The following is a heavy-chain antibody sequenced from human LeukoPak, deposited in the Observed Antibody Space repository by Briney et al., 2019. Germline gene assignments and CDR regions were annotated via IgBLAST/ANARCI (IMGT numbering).Heavy chain of an antibody. CDR1: GFTFSSYV. D-gene: IGHD3-10*01. CDR3: AKYLGGSGTYRQFDY. CDR2: INDGGEIT. V-gene: IGHV3-23*01. J-gene: IGHJ4*02. Sequence: GGSLRLSCAASGFTFSSYVMTWVRQAPGKGLEWVSVINDGGEITHYADSVRGRFTIYRDNSKHTLYLQMNSLRAEDTALYYCAKYLGGSGTYRQFDYWGQGTLVTVSS.